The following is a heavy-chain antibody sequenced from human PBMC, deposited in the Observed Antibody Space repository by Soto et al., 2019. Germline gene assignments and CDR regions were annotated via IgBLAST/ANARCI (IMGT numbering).Heavy chain of an antibody. D-gene: IGHD2-8*01. Sequence: GGSLRLSCAASGFTFSSYWMSWVRQAPGKGLEWVANIKQDGSEKYYVDSVKGRFTISRDNAKNSLYLQMNSLRAEDTAVYYCARGSMVYATYYFDYWGQGTLVTVSS. CDR1: GFTFSSYW. CDR3: ARGSMVYATYYFDY. V-gene: IGHV3-7*04. CDR2: IKQDGSEK. J-gene: IGHJ4*02.